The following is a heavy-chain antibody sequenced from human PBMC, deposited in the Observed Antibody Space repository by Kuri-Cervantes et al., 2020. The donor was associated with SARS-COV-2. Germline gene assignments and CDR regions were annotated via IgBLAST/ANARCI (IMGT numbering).Heavy chain of an antibody. D-gene: IGHD1-26*01. CDR1: GGSISSGGYF. CDR3: ARGSYSFGVDY. Sequence: SCTVSGGSISSGGYFWSWIRQHPGKGLEWIGYIYSSGSTYYSPSLKSRVTISIDTSKNQFSLNLTSVTAADTAVYSCARGSYSFGVDYWGQGNLVNVSS. J-gene: IGHJ4*02. CDR2: IYSSGST. V-gene: IGHV4-31*02.